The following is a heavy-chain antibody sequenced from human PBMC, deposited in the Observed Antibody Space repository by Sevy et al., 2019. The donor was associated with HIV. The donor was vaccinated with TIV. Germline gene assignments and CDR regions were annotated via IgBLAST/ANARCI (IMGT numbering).Heavy chain of an antibody. D-gene: IGHD3-9*01. Sequence: GESLKISCAASGLTLSSCGMHWARQAPGKGLEWVAVISYDGSNKYYAESVKGRFTISRDTSKNTLYLQMNSLRAEDTAVYYCAKDFTGFYGMDVWGQGTTVTVSS. J-gene: IGHJ6*02. V-gene: IGHV3-30*18. CDR2: ISYDGSNK. CDR3: AKDFTGFYGMDV. CDR1: GLTLSSCG.